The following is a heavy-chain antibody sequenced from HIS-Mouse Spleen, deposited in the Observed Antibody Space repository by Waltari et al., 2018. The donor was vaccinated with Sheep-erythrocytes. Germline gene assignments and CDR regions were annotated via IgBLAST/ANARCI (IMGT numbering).Heavy chain of an antibody. Sequence: QLQLQESGPGLVKPSETLSLTCTVSGGSISSSSYYWGWIRQPPGKGLEWIGSIYYSGSTDYNPSLKSRVTISVDTSKNQCSLKLSSVTAADTAVYYCARLYYYDSSGYYFDYWGQGTLVTVSS. CDR2: IYYSGST. D-gene: IGHD3-22*01. CDR1: GGSISSSSYY. CDR3: ARLYYYDSSGYYFDY. J-gene: IGHJ4*02. V-gene: IGHV4-39*01.